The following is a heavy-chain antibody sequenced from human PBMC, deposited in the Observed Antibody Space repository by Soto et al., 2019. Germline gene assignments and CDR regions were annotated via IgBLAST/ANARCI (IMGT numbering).Heavy chain of an antibody. Sequence: GASVKVSCKASGGTFSSYAISWLRQAPGQGLEWMGGIIPIFGTANYAQKFQGRVTITADESTSTAYMELSSLRSEDTAVYYCARVKYYYDSSGYYHFDYWGQGTLVTVSS. J-gene: IGHJ4*02. D-gene: IGHD3-22*01. CDR2: IIPIFGTA. CDR1: GGTFSSYA. V-gene: IGHV1-69*13. CDR3: ARVKYYYDSSGYYHFDY.